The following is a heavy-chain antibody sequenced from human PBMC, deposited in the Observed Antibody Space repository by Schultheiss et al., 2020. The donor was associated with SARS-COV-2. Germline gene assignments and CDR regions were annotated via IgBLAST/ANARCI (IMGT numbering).Heavy chain of an antibody. CDR3: ARELLGQQLVLARVHYGMDV. J-gene: IGHJ6*02. D-gene: IGHD6-13*01. V-gene: IGHV1-69*13. Sequence: SVKVSCKASGYTFTSYAVRWVRQAPGQGLEWMGGIIPIFGTANYAQKFQGRVTITADESTSTAYMELSSLRSDDTAVYYCARELLGQQLVLARVHYGMDVWGQGTTVTVSS. CDR2: IIPIFGTA. CDR1: GYTFTSYA.